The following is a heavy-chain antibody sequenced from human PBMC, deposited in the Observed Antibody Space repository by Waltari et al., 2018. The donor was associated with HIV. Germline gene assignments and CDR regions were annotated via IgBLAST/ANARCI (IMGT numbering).Heavy chain of an antibody. CDR3: ARQMGATHWFDP. D-gene: IGHD1-26*01. Sequence: QLQLQESGPGLVKPSETLSLTCTVSGGSISRSSYYWGWIRQPPGKGLEWIGSIYYSGSTYYNPSLKSRVTISVDTSKNQFSLKLSSVTAAETAVYYCARQMGATHWFDPWGQGTLVTVSS. J-gene: IGHJ5*02. CDR2: IYYSGST. V-gene: IGHV4-39*01. CDR1: GGSISRSSYY.